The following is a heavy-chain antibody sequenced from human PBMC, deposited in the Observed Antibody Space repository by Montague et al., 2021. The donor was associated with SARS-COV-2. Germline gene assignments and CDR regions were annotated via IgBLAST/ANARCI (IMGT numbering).Heavy chain of an antibody. CDR1: GGSINNYY. V-gene: IGHV4-59*13. D-gene: IGHD2-21*01. J-gene: IGHJ2*01. Sequence: SETLSLTCSVSGGSINNYYWGWVRQSPGKGLEWIGYIYYSGSVTTSYNPSPKSRVSISVDTLENQFSLKLTSVTAADTAVYYCARRGGGEVFARFMYWYFDVWSRGSLVTVSS. CDR3: ARRGGGEVFARFMYWYFDV. CDR2: IYYSGSVTT.